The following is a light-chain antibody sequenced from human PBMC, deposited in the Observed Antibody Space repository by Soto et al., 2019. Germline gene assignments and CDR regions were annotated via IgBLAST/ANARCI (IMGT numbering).Light chain of an antibody. CDR3: QQRSNWPPTWT. J-gene: IGKJ1*01. V-gene: IGKV3D-20*02. CDR1: QSVMSNY. Sequence: EVVLTQSPGSLSLSPGERATLSCRASQSVMSNYLSWYQQKPGQPPRLLIYGASSRATGIPARFSGSGSGADFTLTISSLEPEDFAVYYCQQRSNWPPTWTFGQGTKVDIK. CDR2: GAS.